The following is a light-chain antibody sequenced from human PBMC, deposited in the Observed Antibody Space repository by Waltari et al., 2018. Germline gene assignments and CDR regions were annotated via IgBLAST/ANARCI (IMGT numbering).Light chain of an antibody. V-gene: IGLV4-69*01. J-gene: IGLJ3*02. CDR3: ETGGHGTWV. CDR2: VNSDGSH. Sequence: QLVLTHSPSASASLGASVKLTCTLSSGHSSNIIAWLQQRPERGPRYLMKVNSDGSHSKGDDIPDRFSGSSSGAERYLTISSLQSEDEADYYCETGGHGTWVFGGGTKLTVL. CDR1: SGHSSNI.